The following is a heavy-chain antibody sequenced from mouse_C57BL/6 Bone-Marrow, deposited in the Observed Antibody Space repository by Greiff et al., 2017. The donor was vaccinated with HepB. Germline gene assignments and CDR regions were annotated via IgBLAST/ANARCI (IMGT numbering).Heavy chain of an antibody. CDR1: GFNIKDDY. CDR3: TTPFITTGVAP. D-gene: IGHD1-1*01. J-gene: IGHJ4*01. Sequence: VQLQQSGAELVRPGASVKLSCTASGFNIKDDYMHWVKQRPEQGLEWIGWIDPENGDTEYASKFQGKATITADTSANTAYLQLSSLTSEDTAVYYCTTPFITTGVAPRGQGTSVTVSS. CDR2: IDPENGDT. V-gene: IGHV14-4*01.